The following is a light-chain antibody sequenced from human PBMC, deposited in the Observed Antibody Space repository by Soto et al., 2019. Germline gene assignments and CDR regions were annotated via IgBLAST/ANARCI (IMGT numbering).Light chain of an antibody. CDR1: QSVSSY. Sequence: ETVLTQSPDTLSLSPGERATLSCRASQSVSSYLAWYQQKPGQAPRRLIYDVSNRATGIPARLTGSGSGTDFTLTISSLEPEDFAVYYCPQRSDWPTFGGGTEVEIE. J-gene: IGKJ4*01. V-gene: IGKV3-11*01. CDR3: PQRSDWPT. CDR2: DVS.